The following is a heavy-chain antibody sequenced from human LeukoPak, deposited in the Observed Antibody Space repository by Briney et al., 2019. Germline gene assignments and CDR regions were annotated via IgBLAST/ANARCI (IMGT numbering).Heavy chain of an antibody. CDR2: INHSGST. Sequence: SETLSVTCAVYGGSFSGYYWSWIRQPPGKGLEWIGEINHSGSTNYNPSLKSRVTISVDTSKNQFSLKLSSVTAADTAVYYCARGRKREDIVVVPAAISPVFDYWGQGTLVTVSS. V-gene: IGHV4-34*01. CDR1: GGSFSGYY. CDR3: ARGRKREDIVVVPAAISPVFDY. D-gene: IGHD2-2*02. J-gene: IGHJ4*02.